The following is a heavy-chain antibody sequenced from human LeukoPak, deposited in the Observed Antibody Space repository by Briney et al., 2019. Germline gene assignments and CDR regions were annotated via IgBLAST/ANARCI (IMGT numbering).Heavy chain of an antibody. V-gene: IGHV3-21*01. CDR1: GFIFSSYS. CDR3: AEGAYAGKPFDI. J-gene: IGHJ3*02. CDR2: ISTSSIYI. D-gene: IGHD2-8*01. Sequence: PGGSLRLSCAVSGFIFSSYSMNWVRQAPGKGLEWVSSISTSSIYIYYADSVKGRFTISRDNAKNSLYLQMNGLRAEDTAVYYCAEGAYAGKPFDIWGQGTMVTVSS.